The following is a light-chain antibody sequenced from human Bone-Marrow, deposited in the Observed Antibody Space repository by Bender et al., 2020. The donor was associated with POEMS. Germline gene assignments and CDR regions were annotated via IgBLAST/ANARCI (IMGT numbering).Light chain of an antibody. CDR1: SSNIGSNF. J-gene: IGLJ3*02. CDR2: RNN. CDR3: EAWDDSLIGRV. Sequence: QSVLTQPHSASGTPGQRVTISCSGSSSNIGSNFVYWYQHVPGTAPNLLIYRNNQRPSGVPDRFSGSKSGTSASLAISGLRSEDEGDYYCEAWDDSLIGRVFGGGTKLTVL. V-gene: IGLV1-47*01.